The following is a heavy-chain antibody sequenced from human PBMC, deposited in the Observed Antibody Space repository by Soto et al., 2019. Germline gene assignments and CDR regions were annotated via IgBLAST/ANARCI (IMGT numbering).Heavy chain of an antibody. CDR1: GFSVSSNY. J-gene: IGHJ4*02. D-gene: IGHD1-26*01. CDR2: IYSGGTT. Sequence: EVQLVETGGGMIQPGGSLRLSCAVSGFSVSSNYMSWVRQAPGKGLEWVSLIYSGGTTSYADSVKGRFIISRDSSKHTLFLQMNSLRVEDTAVYYCARRDIVGVAGDYWGQGTLVTVSS. V-gene: IGHV3-53*02. CDR3: ARRDIVGVAGDY.